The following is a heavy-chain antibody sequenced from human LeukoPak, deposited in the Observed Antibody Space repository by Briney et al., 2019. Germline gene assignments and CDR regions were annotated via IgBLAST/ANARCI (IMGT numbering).Heavy chain of an antibody. J-gene: IGHJ4*02. CDR1: GGSFSGYY. V-gene: IGHV4-34*01. CDR3: ARKHHSRTHDY. Sequence: RTSETLSLTCAVYGGSFSGYYWSWIRQPPGKGLEWIGEINHSGSTNYNPSLKSRVTISVDTSKNQFSLKLSSVTAADTAVYYCARKHHSRTHDYWGQGTLVTVSS. D-gene: IGHD5-18*01. CDR2: INHSGST.